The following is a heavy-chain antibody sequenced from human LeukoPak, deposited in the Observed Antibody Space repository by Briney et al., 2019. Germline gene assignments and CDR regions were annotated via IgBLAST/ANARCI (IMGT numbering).Heavy chain of an antibody. CDR2: ISSSGST. CDR1: GDSISSGDYY. J-gene: IGHJ3*02. D-gene: IGHD1-26*01. V-gene: IGHV4-61*02. Sequence: PSETLSLTCTVSGDSISSGDYYWSWIRQPAGKGLEWIGRISSSGSTNYNPSLKSRVTISVDTSKNQFSLKLSSVTAADTAVYYCARRGALKAVKDNQRRSGSYRIDIWGQGTMVTVSS. CDR3: ARRGALKAVKDNQRRSGSYRIDI.